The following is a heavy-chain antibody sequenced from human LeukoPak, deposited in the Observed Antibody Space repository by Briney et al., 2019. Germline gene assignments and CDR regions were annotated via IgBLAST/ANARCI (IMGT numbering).Heavy chain of an antibody. V-gene: IGHV3-33*08. Sequence: GGSLRLSCAASRFSFSTYAMHWVRQAPGKGLEWVAVVWYGGTSYADSVKGRFTISRDNSKNTLYLQMNSLRAEDTAVYYCARDIGDCSSGRCYSDYIDYWGQGTLVTVSS. D-gene: IGHD2-15*01. J-gene: IGHJ4*02. CDR2: VWYGGTS. CDR1: RFSFSTYA. CDR3: ARDIGDCSSGRCYSDYIDY.